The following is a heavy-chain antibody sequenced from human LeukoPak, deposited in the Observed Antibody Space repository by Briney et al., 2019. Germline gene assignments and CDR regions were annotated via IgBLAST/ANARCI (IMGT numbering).Heavy chain of an antibody. Sequence: ASVKVSCKASGYTFTSYYMHWVRQAPGQGLEWMGLINPSGGSTSYAQKFQGRVTMTRDTSTSTVYMELSSLRSEDAAVYYCARGHPDYDFWSGHNWFDPWGQGTLVTVSS. V-gene: IGHV1-46*01. CDR1: GYTFTSYY. CDR2: INPSGGST. CDR3: ARGHPDYDFWSGHNWFDP. D-gene: IGHD3-3*01. J-gene: IGHJ5*02.